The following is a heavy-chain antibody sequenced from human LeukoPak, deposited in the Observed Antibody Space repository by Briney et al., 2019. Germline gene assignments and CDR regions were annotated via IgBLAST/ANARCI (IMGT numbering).Heavy chain of an antibody. V-gene: IGHV1-8*03. J-gene: IGHJ4*02. D-gene: IGHD6-13*01. CDR3: AREGAAAGTCFDY. Sequence: ASVKVSCKASGYTFTSLDINWVRQAPGQGLEWMGWMNPSSGYTGYAQQFQGRVTFTRSTSISTAYMEVSSLRSEDTAVYYCAREGAAAGTCFDYWGQGTLVTVSS. CDR1: GYTFTSLD. CDR2: MNPSSGYT.